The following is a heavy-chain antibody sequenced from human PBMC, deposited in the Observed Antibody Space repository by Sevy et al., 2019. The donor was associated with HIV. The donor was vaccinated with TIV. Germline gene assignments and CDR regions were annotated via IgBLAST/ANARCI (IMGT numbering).Heavy chain of an antibody. CDR3: WVLGDNSPDAFDI. J-gene: IGHJ3*02. V-gene: IGHV3-15*01. CDR1: GFTFSTAW. CDR2: VKSESDGGTT. D-gene: IGHD4-17*01. Sequence: GGSLRLSCAASGFTFSTAWMNWVRQAPGRGLEWVARVKSESDGGTTHYAAPVKGRFAISRDDSKNTVYLQMSSLTTEDTAVYYCWVLGDNSPDAFDIWGQGTMVTVSS.